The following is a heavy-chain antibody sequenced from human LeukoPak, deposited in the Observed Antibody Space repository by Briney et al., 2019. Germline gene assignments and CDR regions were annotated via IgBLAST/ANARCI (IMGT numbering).Heavy chain of an antibody. J-gene: IGHJ6*04. D-gene: IGHD6-13*01. V-gene: IGHV3-30*02. CDR3: ARVGRGSSWDV. CDR2: IHYDGTNE. Sequence: GGSLRLSCAASGFTFSSYGMHWVRQAPGKGLEWVAFIHYDGTNEYYADSVKGRFTISRDNAKNTLYLQMNSLRAEDTAVYYCARVGRGSSWDVWGKGATVTISS. CDR1: GFTFSSYG.